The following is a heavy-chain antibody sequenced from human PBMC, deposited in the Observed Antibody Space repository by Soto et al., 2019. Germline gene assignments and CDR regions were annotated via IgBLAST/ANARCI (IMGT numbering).Heavy chain of an antibody. CDR1: GYTFTGYY. CDR2: INPNSGGT. D-gene: IGHD3-22*01. CDR3: ARYYYDSSVHDY. J-gene: IGHJ4*02. V-gene: IGHV1-2*02. Sequence: ASVKVSCKASGYTFTGYYMHWVRQAPGQGLEWMGWINPNSGGTNYAQKFQGRVTMTRDTSISTAYMELSRLRPDDTAVYYCARYYYDSSVHDYWGQGALVTVSS.